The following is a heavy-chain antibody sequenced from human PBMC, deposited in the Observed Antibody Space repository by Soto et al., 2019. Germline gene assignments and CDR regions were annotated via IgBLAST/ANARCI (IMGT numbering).Heavy chain of an antibody. CDR3: AREVHYYDSSGYYAPFDI. V-gene: IGHV4-34*09. Sequence: PSETLSLTCAVYGGSFSGYYWSWIRQPPGKGLEWIGEINHSGSTYYNPSLKSRVTISVDTSKNQFSLKLSSVTAADTAVYYCAREVHYYDSSGYYAPFDIWGQGTMVTVSS. D-gene: IGHD3-22*01. CDR1: GGSFSGYY. CDR2: INHSGST. J-gene: IGHJ3*02.